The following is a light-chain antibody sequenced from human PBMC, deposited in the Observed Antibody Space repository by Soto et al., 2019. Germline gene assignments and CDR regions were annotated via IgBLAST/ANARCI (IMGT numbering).Light chain of an antibody. Sequence: PGTLSLSPGERATLSCRASQSVSSSYLAWYQQKPGQAPRLLIYGASSRATGIPDRFSGSGSGTDFTLTISRLEPEDFAVYYCQQYGSSPPTFGQGTKVEIK. CDR1: QSVSSSY. CDR2: GAS. CDR3: QQYGSSPPT. V-gene: IGKV3-20*01. J-gene: IGKJ1*01.